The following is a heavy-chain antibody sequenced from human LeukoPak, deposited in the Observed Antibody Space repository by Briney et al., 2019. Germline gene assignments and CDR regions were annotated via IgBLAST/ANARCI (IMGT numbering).Heavy chain of an antibody. CDR2: IYHSGST. V-gene: IGHV4-38-2*02. CDR1: GYSISSGYY. Sequence: PSETLSLTCTVSGYSISSGYYWGWIRQPPGKGLEWLGDIYHSGSTYYNPSLKSRVTILVDTSKNQFSLKLSSVTAADTAVYYCARDQYYYDRSGYYAFDIWGQGTMVTVSS. J-gene: IGHJ3*02. CDR3: ARDQYYYDRSGYYAFDI. D-gene: IGHD3-22*01.